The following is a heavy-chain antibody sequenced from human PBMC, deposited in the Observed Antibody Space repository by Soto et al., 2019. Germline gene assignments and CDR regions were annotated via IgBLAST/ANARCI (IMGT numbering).Heavy chain of an antibody. CDR2: ISSSSNTI. V-gene: IGHV3-48*01. J-gene: IGHJ4*02. CDR3: ARDASGNLYDFWSH. D-gene: IGHD3-3*01. Sequence: GGSLRLSCAASGFTFSSYSMNWVRQAPGKGLEWVSYISSSSNTIYYADYVKGRFTISRDNAKNSLYLQMNSLRAEDTAVYYCARDASGNLYDFWSHWGQGTLVTVSS. CDR1: GFTFSSYS.